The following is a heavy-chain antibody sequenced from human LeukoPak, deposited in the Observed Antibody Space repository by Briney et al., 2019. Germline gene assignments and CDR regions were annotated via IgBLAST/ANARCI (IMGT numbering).Heavy chain of an antibody. Sequence: SETLSLTCTVSGGSISTYYWSWIRQPPGKGLEWIGYIFYGGSTNYNPSLKSRVIMSVDTSKNQLSLKLSSVTAADTAVYYCTRGAGWLIDYWGQGILVTVSS. CDR3: TRGAGWLIDY. D-gene: IGHD3-16*01. CDR1: GGSISTYY. J-gene: IGHJ4*02. CDR2: IFYGGST. V-gene: IGHV4-59*01.